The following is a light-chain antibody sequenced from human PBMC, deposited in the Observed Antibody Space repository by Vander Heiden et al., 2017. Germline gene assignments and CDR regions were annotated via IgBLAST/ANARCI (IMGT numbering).Light chain of an antibody. CDR3: MQGTHWPYT. Sequence: AVMTQSPLSLPVSLGQPASISCRSSQSLVHSDGNTYLNWFHQRPGQSPRRLIYKVSNRDSGVPDRFSGSESGTDFTLKISRVEAEDVGVYYCMQGTHWPYTFGQGTNLEI. CDR1: QSLVHSDGNTY. V-gene: IGKV2-30*02. CDR2: KVS. J-gene: IGKJ2*01.